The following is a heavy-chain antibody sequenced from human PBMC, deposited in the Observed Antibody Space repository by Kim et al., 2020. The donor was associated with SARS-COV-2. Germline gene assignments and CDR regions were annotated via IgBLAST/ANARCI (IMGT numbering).Heavy chain of an antibody. Sequence: ADAVKGRFTISRDNSENTLYLQMNSLRVEDTAVYYCAKDPACSSTSCIDYWGQGTLVTVSS. D-gene: IGHD2-2*01. CDR3: AKDPACSSTSCIDY. J-gene: IGHJ4*02. V-gene: IGHV3-30*02.